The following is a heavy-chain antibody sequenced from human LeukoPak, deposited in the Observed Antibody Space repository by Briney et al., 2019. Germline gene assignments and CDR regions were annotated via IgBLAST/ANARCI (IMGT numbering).Heavy chain of an antibody. J-gene: IGHJ4*02. CDR2: INSGATPI. Sequence: GGSLRLSCAASGFIFSNYEMNWVRQAPGKGLEWISYINSGATPIYYADSVKGRFTISRDNAKNSLYLQMNSLRAEDTAVYYCARVDYDVSTGYQNYFEFWGQGTLVTVSS. V-gene: IGHV3-48*03. D-gene: IGHD3-9*01. CDR1: GFIFSNYE. CDR3: ARVDYDVSTGYQNYFEF.